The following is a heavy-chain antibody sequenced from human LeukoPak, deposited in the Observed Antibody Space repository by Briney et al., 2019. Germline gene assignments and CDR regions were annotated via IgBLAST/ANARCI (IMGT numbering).Heavy chain of an antibody. D-gene: IGHD3-3*01. J-gene: IGHJ5*02. Sequence: SETLSFTCTVSGGSISSSSYYWGWIRQPPGKGLEWIGSIYYSGSTYYNPSLKSRVTISVDTSKNQFSLKLSSVTAADTAVYYCAEVRLSNWFDPWGQGTLVTVSS. CDR3: AEVRLSNWFDP. CDR1: GGSISSSSYY. V-gene: IGHV4-39*01. CDR2: IYYSGST.